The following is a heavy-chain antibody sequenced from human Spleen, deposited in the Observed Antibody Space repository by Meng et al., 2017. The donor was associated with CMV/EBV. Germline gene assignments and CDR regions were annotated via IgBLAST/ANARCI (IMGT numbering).Heavy chain of an antibody. CDR2: IYTSGST. CDR3: ARELAYYYDSSGYCLGY. D-gene: IGHD3-22*01. CDR1: GGSISSYY. V-gene: IGHV4-4*07. Sequence: QGQLQESGPGLVKPSGPLSRTCTVSGGSISSYYWSWIRQPAGKGLEWIGRIYTSGSTNYNPSLKSRVTMSVDTSKNQFSLKLSSVTAADTAVYYCARELAYYYDSSGYCLGYWGQGTLVTVSS. J-gene: IGHJ4*02.